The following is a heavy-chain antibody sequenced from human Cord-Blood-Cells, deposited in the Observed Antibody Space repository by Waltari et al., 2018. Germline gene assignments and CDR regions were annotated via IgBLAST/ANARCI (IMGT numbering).Heavy chain of an antibody. Sequence: QVPLVESGGGVVQPGRSLRISCAASGFTFSSYAMHWVRQAPGKGLEWVAVISYDGSNKYYADSVKGRFTISRDNSKNTLYLQMNSLRAEDTAVYYCASELIDAFDIWGQGTMVTVSS. CDR2: ISYDGSNK. J-gene: IGHJ3*02. CDR3: ASELIDAFDI. V-gene: IGHV3-30-3*01. CDR1: GFTFSSYA.